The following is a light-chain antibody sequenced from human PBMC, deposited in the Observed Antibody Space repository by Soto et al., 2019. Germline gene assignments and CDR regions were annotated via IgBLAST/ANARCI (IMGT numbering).Light chain of an antibody. V-gene: IGKV3-20*01. CDR2: GVS. Sequence: EIVLTQSPGTLSLSPGERATLSCRTSQSLRSKFFAWYQQKPGQPPRLLIYGVSTRATGIPDRFSGSGSGTDFTLTISRLEPEDFAVYFCQQYGNAPWTFGQGTKVEFK. J-gene: IGKJ1*01. CDR1: QSLRSKF. CDR3: QQYGNAPWT.